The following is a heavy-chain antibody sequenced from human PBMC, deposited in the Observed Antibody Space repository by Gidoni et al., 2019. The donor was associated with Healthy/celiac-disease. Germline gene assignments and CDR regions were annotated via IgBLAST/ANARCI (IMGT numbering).Heavy chain of an antibody. J-gene: IGHJ4*02. CDR2: IIPIFGTA. CDR3: ARELIGDILTGYPSHYFDY. Sequence: QVQLVQSGAEVKKPGSSVKVSCTASGGPFSSHSIRWVRQAPGQGLEWMGGIIPIFGTAHYAQKFQGRVTITADESTSTAYMELSSLRSEDTAVYYCARELIGDILTGYPSHYFDYWGQGTLVTVSS. D-gene: IGHD3-9*01. V-gene: IGHV1-69*01. CDR1: GGPFSSHS.